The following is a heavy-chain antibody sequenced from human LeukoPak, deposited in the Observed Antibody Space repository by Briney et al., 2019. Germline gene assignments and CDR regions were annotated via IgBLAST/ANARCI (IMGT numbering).Heavy chain of an antibody. CDR2: IIPIFGTA. CDR1: GGTFSSYA. D-gene: IGHD3-10*01. V-gene: IGHV1-69*13. J-gene: IGHJ4*02. Sequence: SVKVSCKXSGGTFSSYAISWVQQAPGQGLEWMGGIIPIFGTANYAQKFQGRVTITADESTSTAYMELSSLRSEDTAVYYCARTGSYGSGSYSHYWGQGTLVTVSS. CDR3: ARTGSYGSGSYSHY.